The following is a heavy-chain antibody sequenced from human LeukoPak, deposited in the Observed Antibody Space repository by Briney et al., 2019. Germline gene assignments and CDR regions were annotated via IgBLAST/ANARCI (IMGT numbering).Heavy chain of an antibody. CDR3: ARQMGIAVAGTGTYYFDY. Sequence: PSETLSLTCAVSGFSISSGYFWAWIRQSPGKGLEWIGSIYHSGSTYYNPSLKSRVTISVDTSKNQFSLKLSSVTAADTAVYYCARQMGIAVAGTGTYYFDYWGQGTLVTVSS. CDR2: IYHSGST. V-gene: IGHV4-38-2*01. CDR1: GFSISSGYF. D-gene: IGHD6-19*01. J-gene: IGHJ4*02.